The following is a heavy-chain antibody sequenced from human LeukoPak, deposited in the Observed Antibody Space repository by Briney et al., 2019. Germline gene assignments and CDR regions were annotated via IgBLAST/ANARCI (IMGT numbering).Heavy chain of an antibody. V-gene: IGHV3-21*01. Sequence: GGSLRLSCAASGMTFSSHWMSWVRQAPGKGLEWVSSISSSSSYIYYADSVKGRFTISRDNAKNSLYLQMNSLRAEDTAVYYCARQTPNQNTYYYGSGSYYKGAFDIWGQGTMVTVSS. D-gene: IGHD3-10*01. CDR3: ARQTPNQNTYYYGSGSYYKGAFDI. J-gene: IGHJ3*02. CDR2: ISSSSSYI. CDR1: GMTFSSHW.